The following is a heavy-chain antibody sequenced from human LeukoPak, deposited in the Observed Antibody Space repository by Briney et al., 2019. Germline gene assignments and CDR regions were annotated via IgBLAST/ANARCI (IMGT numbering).Heavy chain of an antibody. CDR1: GFTFRLYE. CDR3: ARMGDGYNNFDY. V-gene: IGHV3-48*03. CDR2: ISSSGSTI. D-gene: IGHD5-24*01. J-gene: IGHJ4*02. Sequence: GGSLRLSCAASGFTFRLYEMNWVRQAPGKGLEWVSYISSSGSTIYYADSVKGRFTISRDNAKNSLYLQMNSLRAEDTAVYYCARMGDGYNNFDYWGQGTLVTVSS.